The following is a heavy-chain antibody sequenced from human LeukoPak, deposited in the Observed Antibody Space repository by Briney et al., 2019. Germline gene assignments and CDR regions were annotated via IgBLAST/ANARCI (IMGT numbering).Heavy chain of an antibody. Sequence: PGRSLRLSCAASGLTFSSYGMHWVRQAPGKGLEWVAVILSDGSNKYYADSVKGRFTISRDNSKNTLYLQMNSLRAEDTAVYYCAKDRRDGYNYLFDYWGQGTLVTVSS. D-gene: IGHD5-24*01. CDR1: GLTFSSYG. CDR2: ILSDGSNK. J-gene: IGHJ4*02. V-gene: IGHV3-30*18. CDR3: AKDRRDGYNYLFDY.